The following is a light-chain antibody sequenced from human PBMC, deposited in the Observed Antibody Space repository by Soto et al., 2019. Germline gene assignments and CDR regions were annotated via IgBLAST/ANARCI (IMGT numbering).Light chain of an antibody. J-gene: IGKJ1*01. CDR3: QQSYSTFWT. CDR1: QSISSY. Sequence: DIQMTQSPSSLSASVGDRVTTTCRASQSISSYLNWYQQKPGKAPKLLIYAASSLQSGVPSRFSGSGSGTDFTLTISSLQPEDFATYYCQQSYSTFWTFGQGTKVEIK. V-gene: IGKV1-39*01. CDR2: AAS.